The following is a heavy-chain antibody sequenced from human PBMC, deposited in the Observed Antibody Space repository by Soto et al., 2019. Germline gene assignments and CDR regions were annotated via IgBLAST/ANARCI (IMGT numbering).Heavy chain of an antibody. CDR2: IDPSDSYT. J-gene: IGHJ6*02. D-gene: IGHD4-4*01. V-gene: IGHV5-10-1*01. Sequence: GDPLKISCXGSGYSFTSYWISCVRQMPGKGLEWMGRIDPSDSYTNYGPSFQGHVTVSADKSISTAYLQWSSLKASDTAMYYCARLMTTVTTKGQVGSPRYYYYCMDVWHQGTTVTVYS. CDR1: GYSFTSYW. CDR3: ARLMTTVTTKGQVGSPRYYYYCMDV.